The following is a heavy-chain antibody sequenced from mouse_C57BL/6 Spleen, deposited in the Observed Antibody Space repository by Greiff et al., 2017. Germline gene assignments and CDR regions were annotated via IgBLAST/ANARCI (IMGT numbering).Heavy chain of an antibody. Sequence: QVQLQQSGAELVRPGASVTLSCQASGYTFTDYEMHWVKQTPVHGLEWIGAIDPATGGTAYNQKFKGKAILTADKSSSTAYMELRSLTSEDSAVYYCARGELKLFAYWGQGTLGTVSA. D-gene: IGHD1-1*01. J-gene: IGHJ3*01. CDR1: GYTFTDYE. V-gene: IGHV1-15*01. CDR3: ARGELKLFAY. CDR2: IDPATGGT.